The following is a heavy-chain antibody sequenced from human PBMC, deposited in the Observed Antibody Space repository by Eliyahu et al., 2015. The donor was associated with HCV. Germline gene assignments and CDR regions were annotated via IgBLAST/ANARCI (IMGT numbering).Heavy chain of an antibody. V-gene: IGHV5-10-1*03. J-gene: IGHJ2*01. CDR3: ARHAPYGDPHWYFDL. CDR2: IDPSDSYT. Sequence: EVQLVQSGAEVKKPGESLRISCKGSGYSFTSYWISWVRQMPGKGLEWMGRIDPSDSYTNYSPSFQGHVTISADKSISTAYLQWSSLKASDTAMYYCARHAPYGDPHWYFDLWGRGTLVTVSS. CDR1: GYSFTSYW. D-gene: IGHD4-17*01.